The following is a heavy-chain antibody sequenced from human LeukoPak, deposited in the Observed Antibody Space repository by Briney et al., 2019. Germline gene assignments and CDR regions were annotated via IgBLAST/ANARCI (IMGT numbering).Heavy chain of an antibody. J-gene: IGHJ6*02. V-gene: IGHV3-30-3*01. CDR3: ARDARGYSYYYGMDV. Sequence: GGSLRLSCAASGFTFSSYAIHWVRQAPGKGLEWVAIISYDGSNKYYADSVKGRFSISRDNSKNTLFLQMNSLRAEDMAVYYCARDARGYSYYYGMDVWGQGTTVTVS. CDR1: GFTFSSYA. CDR2: ISYDGSNK. D-gene: IGHD3-22*01.